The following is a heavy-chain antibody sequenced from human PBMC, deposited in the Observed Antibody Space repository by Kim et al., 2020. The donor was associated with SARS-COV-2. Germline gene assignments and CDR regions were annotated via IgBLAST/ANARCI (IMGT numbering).Heavy chain of an antibody. J-gene: IGHJ4*02. Sequence: YADSGKGRFTISRDKSKNTLYLQMNSLRAEDTAVYYCAKINYYDSSGYPNWGQGTLVTVSS. CDR3: AKINYYDSSGYPN. V-gene: IGHV3-23*01. D-gene: IGHD3-22*01.